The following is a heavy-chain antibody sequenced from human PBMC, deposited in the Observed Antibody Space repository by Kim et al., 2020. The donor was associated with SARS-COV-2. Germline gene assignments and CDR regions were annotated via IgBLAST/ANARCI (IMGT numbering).Heavy chain of an antibody. CDR1: GYSFTSYW. CDR3: ARHSFLCSGGSCYQPYYYYGMDV. Sequence: GESLKISCKGSGYSFTSYWIGWVRQMPGKGLEWMGIIYPGDSDTRYSPSFQGQVTISADKSISTAYLQWSSLKASDTAMYYCARHSFLCSGGSCYQPYYYYGMDVWGQGTTVTVSS. V-gene: IGHV5-51*01. J-gene: IGHJ6*02. D-gene: IGHD2-15*01. CDR2: IYPGDSDT.